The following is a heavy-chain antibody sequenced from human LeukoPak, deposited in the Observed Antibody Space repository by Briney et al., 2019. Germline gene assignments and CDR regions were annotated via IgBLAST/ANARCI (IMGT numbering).Heavy chain of an antibody. V-gene: IGHV4-59*01. J-gene: IGHJ4*02. CDR3: AREMDQWLASYFDY. CDR1: GGSISSYY. Sequence: PETLSLTCTVSGGSISSYYWSWIRQPPGKGLEWIGYIYYSGSTNYNPSLKSRVTISVDTPKNQFSLKLSSVTAADTAVYYCAREMDQWLASYFDYWGQGTLVTVSS. CDR2: IYYSGST. D-gene: IGHD6-19*01.